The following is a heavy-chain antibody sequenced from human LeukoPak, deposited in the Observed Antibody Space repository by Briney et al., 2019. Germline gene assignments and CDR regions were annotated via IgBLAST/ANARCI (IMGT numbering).Heavy chain of an antibody. J-gene: IGHJ6*02. V-gene: IGHV1-18*01. Sequence: ASVTVSFKASGYTFTIYGISWVRQAPGQGLEWMGWISAYNGNTNYSQKLQGRVTITTDTSTSTAYMELRSLRSDDTAVYYCARPIAAAGTRYYYYYYGMDVWGQGTTVTVSS. CDR2: ISAYNGNT. CDR3: ARPIAAAGTRYYYYYYGMDV. CDR1: GYTFTIYG. D-gene: IGHD6-13*01.